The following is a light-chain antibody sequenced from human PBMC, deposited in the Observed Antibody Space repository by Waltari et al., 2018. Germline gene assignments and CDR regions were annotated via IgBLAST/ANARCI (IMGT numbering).Light chain of an antibody. J-gene: IGKJ1*01. CDR3: QHYNAWPRA. V-gene: IGKV3D-15*01. Sequence: EIVMTQSPAILSVSPGERATLSCRASQSVSNNLAWYQQKPGQAPRLLIYGASARATRVPARFSGSGSGTDFTLTISSLQSEDFAVYLCQHYNAWPRAFGQGTRVEIK. CDR2: GAS. CDR1: QSVSNN.